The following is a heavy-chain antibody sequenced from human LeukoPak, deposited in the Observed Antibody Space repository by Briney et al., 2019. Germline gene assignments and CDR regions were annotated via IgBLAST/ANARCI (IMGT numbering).Heavy chain of an antibody. J-gene: IGHJ4*02. CDR2: IYYGGST. CDR1: GDSINSNY. CDR3: ARLLAGCPGGRCRAHFDY. Sequence: TSGTLSLTCSVSGDSINSNYWSWMRQPPGKGLEWIGYIYYGGSTNYNPSLKSRVSMSVDTSKNQFSLNLSSVTAADTAVYHCARLLAGCPGGRCRAHFDYWGQGTLVTVSS. V-gene: IGHV4-59*01. D-gene: IGHD2-15*01.